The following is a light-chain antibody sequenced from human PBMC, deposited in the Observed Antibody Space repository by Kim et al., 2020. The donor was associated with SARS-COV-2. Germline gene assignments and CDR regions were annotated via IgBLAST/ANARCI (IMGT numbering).Light chain of an antibody. CDR2: WNN. CDR1: SSNIGNNY. V-gene: IGLV1-47*01. J-gene: IGLJ3*02. Sequence: GQRVIISCSGTSSNIGNNYVYWYQHFPGTAPKLLMYWNNKRPSAVPARFSGSKSGTSASLAISGLRPEDEADYYCSSWDDTLSGPVFGGGTTLTVL. CDR3: SSWDDTLSGPV.